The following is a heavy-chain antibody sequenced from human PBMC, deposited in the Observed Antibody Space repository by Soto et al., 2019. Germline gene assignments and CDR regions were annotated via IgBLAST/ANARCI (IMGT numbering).Heavy chain of an antibody. CDR1: GFTFSTYE. Sequence: GGSLRLSSAASGFTFSTYEFNWVRQAPGRGLEWISYISVSGNIIKYAESVKGRFTISRDNAENSLHLHMSNLRVDDTALYFCVRDTMRASAAASLDYWGQGTQVTVSS. CDR3: VRDTMRASAAASLDY. V-gene: IGHV3-48*03. J-gene: IGHJ4*02. D-gene: IGHD2-2*01. CDR2: ISVSGNII.